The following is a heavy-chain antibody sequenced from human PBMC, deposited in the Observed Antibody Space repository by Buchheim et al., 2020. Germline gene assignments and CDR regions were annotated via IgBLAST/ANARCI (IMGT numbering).Heavy chain of an antibody. Sequence: QVQLQESGPGLVKPSQTLSLTCTVSGGSISSGSYYWSWIRQPAGKGLEWIGRIYTSGSTNYNPSLKSRVTISVETSKNQFFLKLSSVTAADTAVYYCARGGIAAAGNWFDPWGQGTL. J-gene: IGHJ5*02. D-gene: IGHD6-13*01. CDR3: ARGGIAAAGNWFDP. CDR1: GGSISSGSYY. CDR2: IYTSGST. V-gene: IGHV4-61*02.